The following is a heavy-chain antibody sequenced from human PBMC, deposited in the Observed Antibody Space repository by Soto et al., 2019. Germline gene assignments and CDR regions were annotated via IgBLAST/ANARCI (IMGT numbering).Heavy chain of an antibody. CDR1: GFTISFYG. CDR2: ISCHGRGT. J-gene: IGHJ4*02. V-gene: IGHV3-23*01. D-gene: IGHD3-16*01. Sequence: GESLKISCAASGFTISFYGMTWVRQTPGKGLEWVSIISCHGRGTYYAKSVKGRFTISRDNSRNTLYLEMNSLRGEDTAVYFCAREGGESSDGLYYFDSWGQGSLVTVPS. CDR3: AREGGESSDGLYYFDS.